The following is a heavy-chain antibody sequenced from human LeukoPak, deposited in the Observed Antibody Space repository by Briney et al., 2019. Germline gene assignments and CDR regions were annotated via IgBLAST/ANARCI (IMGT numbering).Heavy chain of an antibody. CDR3: ARQWATNSSGWYGEY. V-gene: IGHV5-51*01. CDR1: GYSFATYW. D-gene: IGHD6-19*01. J-gene: IGHJ4*02. CDR2: IYPGDSDT. Sequence: GESLKISCKGSGYSFATYWIGWVRPMPGKGLEWMGIIYPGDSDTRYSPSCQGQVTISADKSLSTASLQWSSLKAPNTAMYYCARQWATNSSGWYGEYWGQGTLVTVSS.